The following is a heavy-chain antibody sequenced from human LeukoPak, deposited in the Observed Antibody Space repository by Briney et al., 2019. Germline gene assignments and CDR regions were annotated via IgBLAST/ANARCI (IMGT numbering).Heavy chain of an antibody. Sequence: SETLSLTCTVSGGSISSYYWSWIRPPPGKGLEWIGYIYYSWSTNYNPSLKSRVTISVDTSKNQFSLKRSSVTAADTAVYYCARVSGYYDSSGYYNYYGMDVWGQGTTVTVSS. V-gene: IGHV4-59*01. D-gene: IGHD3-22*01. CDR3: ARVSGYYDSSGYYNYYGMDV. J-gene: IGHJ6*02. CDR1: GGSISSYY. CDR2: IYYSWST.